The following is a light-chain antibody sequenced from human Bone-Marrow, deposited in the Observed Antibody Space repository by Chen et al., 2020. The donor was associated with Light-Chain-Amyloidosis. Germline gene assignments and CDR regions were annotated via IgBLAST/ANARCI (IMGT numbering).Light chain of an antibody. CDR3: QSYDSSNQGVV. Sequence: NFMLTQPHSVSESPGKTVTISCTASSGRIASNYVQWYQQRPGSAPTTVIFEDNHRPSGVPDRFSGSIDSSSNSASLTISGLKTEDEADYYCQSYDSSNQGVVFGGGTKLTVL. CDR1: SGRIASNY. J-gene: IGLJ2*01. CDR2: EDN. V-gene: IGLV6-57*02.